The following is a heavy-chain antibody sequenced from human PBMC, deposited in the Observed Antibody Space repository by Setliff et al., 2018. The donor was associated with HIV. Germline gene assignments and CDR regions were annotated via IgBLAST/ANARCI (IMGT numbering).Heavy chain of an antibody. CDR1: GGYISTYY. J-gene: IGHJ6*03. CDR2: ISNIGSA. D-gene: IGHD3-10*01. CDR3: AKHRVTLHYYMDV. V-gene: IGHV4-59*08. Sequence: ETLSLTCTVSGGYISTYYWSWIRQPPGKGLEWIGYISNIGSANYNPSLKSRVTISVDTSKNNFSLRLRSVTAADTAVYYCAKHRVTLHYYMDVWGKGTTVTVSS.